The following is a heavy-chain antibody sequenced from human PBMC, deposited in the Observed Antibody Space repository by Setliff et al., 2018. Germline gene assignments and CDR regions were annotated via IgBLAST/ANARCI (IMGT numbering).Heavy chain of an antibody. J-gene: IGHJ4*02. CDR3: AKEYYYDSSGLDY. CDR1: GFTFSSYS. CDR2: ISSSSSTI. D-gene: IGHD3-22*01. V-gene: IGHV3-48*01. Sequence: GGSLRLSCAASGFTFSSYSMNWVRQAPGKGLEWVSYISSSSSTIYYADSVKGRFTISRDNAKNSLYLQMNSLRAEDTAVYYCAKEYYYDSSGLDYWGQGTLVTVSS.